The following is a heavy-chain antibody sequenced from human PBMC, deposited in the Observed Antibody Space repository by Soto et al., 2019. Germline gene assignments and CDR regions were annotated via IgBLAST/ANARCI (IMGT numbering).Heavy chain of an antibody. D-gene: IGHD2-8*01. CDR1: GFTFSSYG. V-gene: IGHV3-30*18. J-gene: IGHJ6*02. CDR3: AKDRCTNGVCYYYYYYGMDV. CDR2: ISYDGSNK. Sequence: GGSLRLSCAASGFTFSSYGMRWVRQAPGKGLEWVAVISYDGSNKYYADSVKGRFTISRDNSKNTLYLQMNSLRAEDTAVYYCAKDRCTNGVCYYYYYYGMDVWGQGTTVTVSS.